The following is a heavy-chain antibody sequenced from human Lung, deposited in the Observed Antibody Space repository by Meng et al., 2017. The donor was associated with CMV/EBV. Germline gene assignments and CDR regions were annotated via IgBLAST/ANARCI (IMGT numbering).Heavy chain of an antibody. V-gene: IGHV4-61*01. CDR1: GGVVSSANYH. J-gene: IGHJ4*02. Sequence: SETLTLXCIASGGVVSSANYHWNWIRQAPGKGLEWVGQTWHGRGTNYNPSLESRLAISLDTSKNQFTLQLSTGTPADTAVYYCAGLIVGNGGRGNWGQGTLVTVSS. D-gene: IGHD1-26*01. CDR3: AGLIVGNGGRGN. CDR2: TWHGRGT.